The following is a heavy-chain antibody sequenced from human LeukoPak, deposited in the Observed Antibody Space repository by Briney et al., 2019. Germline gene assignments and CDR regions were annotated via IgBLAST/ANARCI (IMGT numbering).Heavy chain of an antibody. V-gene: IGHV3-48*01. D-gene: IGHD6-13*01. Sequence: GGSLRLSCAASGFTFSSYSMNWVRQAPGKGLEWVSYISSSSSTIYYADSVKGRFTISRDNAKNSLYLQMNSLRAEDTAVYYCARDYRAAAGTYGMDVWGQGTTVTVSS. CDR2: ISSSSSTI. CDR3: ARDYRAAAGTYGMDV. J-gene: IGHJ6*02. CDR1: GFTFSSYS.